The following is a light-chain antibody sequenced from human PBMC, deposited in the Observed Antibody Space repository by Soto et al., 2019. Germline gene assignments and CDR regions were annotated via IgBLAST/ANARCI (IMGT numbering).Light chain of an antibody. J-gene: IGKJ1*01. CDR2: KAS. CDR3: QQYNSYPWT. CDR1: QSISSW. V-gene: IGKV1-5*03. Sequence: DIQMTXSPSTLSASXXXRVTITCRASQSISSWLAWYQQKPGKAPKLLIYKASSLESGVPSRFSGSGSGTEFTLTISSLQPDDFATYYCQQYNSYPWTFGQGTKVEIK.